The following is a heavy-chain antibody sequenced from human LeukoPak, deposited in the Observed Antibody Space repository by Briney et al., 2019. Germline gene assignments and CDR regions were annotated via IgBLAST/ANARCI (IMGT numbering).Heavy chain of an antibody. V-gene: IGHV3-33*01. D-gene: IGHD4-23*01. CDR1: GFTFSSYG. Sequence: GRSLRLSCAASGFTFSSYGMHWVRQAPGKGLEWVAVIWYDANNKYYTDSVKGRFTISRDNSKNTLYLQMNSLRAEDTAVYYCARDHYGGNSGYFGYWGQGTLVTVSS. CDR3: ARDHYGGNSGYFGY. J-gene: IGHJ4*02. CDR2: IWYDANNK.